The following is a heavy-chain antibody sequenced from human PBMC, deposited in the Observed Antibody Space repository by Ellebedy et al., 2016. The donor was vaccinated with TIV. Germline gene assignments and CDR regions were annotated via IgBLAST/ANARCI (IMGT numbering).Heavy chain of an antibody. CDR3: AKRQAYGDYEYAFDV. Sequence: MPSETLSLTCNVSGGSISTFYWSWIRQPPGKGLEFIGYLYYIGITNYNPSLKSRVPISVDKSKTQFSLKLSSVTAADTAVYYCAKRQAYGDYEYAFDVWGQGTMVTVSS. D-gene: IGHD4-17*01. CDR1: GGSISTFY. CDR2: LYYIGIT. J-gene: IGHJ3*01. V-gene: IGHV4-59*12.